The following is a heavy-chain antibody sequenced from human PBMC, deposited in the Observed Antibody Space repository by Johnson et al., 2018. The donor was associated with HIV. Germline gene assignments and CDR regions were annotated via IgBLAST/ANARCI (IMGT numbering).Heavy chain of an antibody. D-gene: IGHD3-3*01. Sequence: VQLVESGGGVVRPGGSLRLSCADSGFTFDDYGMSWVRQAPGKGLEWVSGINWNGTNTGYADSVKGRFTISRDNSKNTLYLQMISLRAEDTAVYYCAKRGRTYYDFWSGYSGDAFDIWGQGTLVTVSS. CDR3: AKRGRTYYDFWSGYSGDAFDI. CDR1: GFTFDDYG. J-gene: IGHJ3*02. V-gene: IGHV3-20*04. CDR2: INWNGTNT.